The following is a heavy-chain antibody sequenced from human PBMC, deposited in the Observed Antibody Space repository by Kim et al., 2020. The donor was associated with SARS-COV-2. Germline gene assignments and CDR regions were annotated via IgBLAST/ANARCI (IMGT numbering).Heavy chain of an antibody. J-gene: IGHJ6*02. Sequence: GGSLRLSCAASGFTFSSYWMHWVRQAPGKGLVWVSRINSDGSSTSYADSVKGRFTISRDNAKNTLYLQMNSLRAEDTAVYYCARGAYGSGTNYYYGMDVWGQGTTVTVSS. CDR3: ARGAYGSGTNYYYGMDV. D-gene: IGHD3-10*01. CDR1: GFTFSSYW. V-gene: IGHV3-74*01. CDR2: INSDGSST.